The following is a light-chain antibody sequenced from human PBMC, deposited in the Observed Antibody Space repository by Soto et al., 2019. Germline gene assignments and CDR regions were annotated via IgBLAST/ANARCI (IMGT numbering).Light chain of an antibody. J-gene: IGKJ2*01. Sequence: EVVMTQSPVTLSVSPGERATLSCRASQSVGGDLAWYQQTPGQTPRLLIYGAVTRATGVAARFSGAGSVTVCTRTVDSMPSEDVAINYCQQYSAWPRTFGQGTKLEI. CDR1: QSVGGD. V-gene: IGKV3-15*01. CDR3: QQYSAWPRT. CDR2: GAV.